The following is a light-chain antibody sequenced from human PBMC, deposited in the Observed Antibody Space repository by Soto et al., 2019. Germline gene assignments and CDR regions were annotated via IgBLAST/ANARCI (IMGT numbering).Light chain of an antibody. J-gene: IGLJ3*02. CDR3: SSYTSISTRV. CDR2: EVS. V-gene: IGLV2-14*01. Sequence: QSALTQPASVSGSPGQSITISCTGTRSDVGSYNYVSWYQQEPGKAPKLMIYEVSNRPLGVSNRFSGSKSGNTASLTISGLQAADEANYYCSSYTSISTRVFGGGTQLTVL. CDR1: RSDVGSYNY.